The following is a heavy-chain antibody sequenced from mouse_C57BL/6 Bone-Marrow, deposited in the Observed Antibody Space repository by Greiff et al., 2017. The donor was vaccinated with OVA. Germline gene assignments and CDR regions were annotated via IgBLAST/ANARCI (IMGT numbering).Heavy chain of an antibody. J-gene: IGHJ3*01. CDR2: ISNLAYSI. V-gene: IGHV5-15*01. CDR3: ARDYYGYGFAY. Sequence: DVMLVESGGGLVQPGGSLKLSCAASGFTFSDYGMAWVRQAPRKGPEWVAFISNLAYSIYSADTVTGRFTIARENAKNTLYLEMSSLRSEDTAMYYCARDYYGYGFAYWGQGTLVTVSA. CDR1: GFTFSDYG. D-gene: IGHD2-2*01.